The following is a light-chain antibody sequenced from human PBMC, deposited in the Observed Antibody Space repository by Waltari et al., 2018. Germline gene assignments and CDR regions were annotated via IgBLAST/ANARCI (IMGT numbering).Light chain of an antibody. CDR3: QQSYTTPRT. CDR2: ATS. J-gene: IGKJ2*01. V-gene: IGKV1-39*01. Sequence: DIQMTQSPSSLYAFVGDRVTITCRASQNITNYLNWYRQKPGKAPKLLIYATSTLESGVPSGFSGSGSGTHFTLTINSLQPEDFATYYCQQSYTTPRTFGQGTNLQIK. CDR1: QNITNY.